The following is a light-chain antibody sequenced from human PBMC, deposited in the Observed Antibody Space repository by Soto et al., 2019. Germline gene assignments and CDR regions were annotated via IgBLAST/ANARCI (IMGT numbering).Light chain of an antibody. CDR2: GVS. CDR1: QSLSSN. CDR3: QQYKNWLALT. V-gene: IGKV3-15*01. Sequence: EIVMTQSPATLSVSPGERATLSCRASQSLSSNLAWYQQKPGQAPRLLIYGVSTRATGVPARFSGSGSGTEFNLTISSLQSEDSAVYYCQQYKNWLALTFGGGTKVEIK. J-gene: IGKJ4*01.